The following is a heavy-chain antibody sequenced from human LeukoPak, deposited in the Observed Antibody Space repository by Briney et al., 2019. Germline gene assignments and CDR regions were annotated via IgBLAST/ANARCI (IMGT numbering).Heavy chain of an antibody. J-gene: IGHJ4*02. CDR2: IGTSGGST. CDR3: AKAPTVYRYDNSPFAC. D-gene: IGHD3-22*01. CDR1: GFTFSIYA. Sequence: GGSLRLSCVPSGFTFSIYAMNWVRQAPGKGLEWVSGIGTSGGSTYYADSVKGRLTISRNNVENTVYLQMNSLRAETPAVYFCAKAPTVYRYDNSPFACWGQGTLVTVSS. V-gene: IGHV3-23*01.